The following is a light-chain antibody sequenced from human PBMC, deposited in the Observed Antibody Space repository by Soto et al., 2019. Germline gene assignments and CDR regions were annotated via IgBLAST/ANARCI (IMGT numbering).Light chain of an antibody. V-gene: IGLV4-69*01. CDR2: LNSDGSH. Sequence: QPVLTQSPSASASLGASVKLTCTLSSGHSSYAIAWHQQQPEKGPRYLMKLNSDGSHSKGDGIPDRFSGSSSGAERYLTISCLQSEDEADYYCQTWGTGIQVFGTGTQLTVL. CDR3: QTWGTGIQV. CDR1: SGHSSYA. J-gene: IGLJ1*01.